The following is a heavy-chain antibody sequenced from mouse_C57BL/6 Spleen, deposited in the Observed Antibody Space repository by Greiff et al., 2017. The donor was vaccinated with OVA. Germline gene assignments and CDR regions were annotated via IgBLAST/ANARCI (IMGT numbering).Heavy chain of an antibody. J-gene: IGHJ4*01. CDR3: ARGICYDYGDYAMDY. CDR1: GYTFTSYW. Sequence: QVQLQQPGAELVKPGASVKLSCKASGYTFTSYWMHWVKQRPGRGLEWIGRIDPNSGGTKYNEKFKSKATLTVDKPSSTAYMPLSSLTSEDSAVYYCARGICYDYGDYAMDYWGQGTSVTVSS. D-gene: IGHD2-4*01. V-gene: IGHV1-72*01. CDR2: IDPNSGGT.